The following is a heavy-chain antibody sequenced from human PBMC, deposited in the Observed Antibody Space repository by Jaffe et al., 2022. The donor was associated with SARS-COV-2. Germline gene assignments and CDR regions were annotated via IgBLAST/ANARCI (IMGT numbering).Heavy chain of an antibody. J-gene: IGHJ5*02. V-gene: IGHV3-30*04. Sequence: QVQVVESGGGVVQPGRSLRLSCAASGFTFSSYAMFWVRQAPGKGLEWVAVISDDGTYKYDADSVKGRFTISRDNSKNTLYLQMDSLRVEDTAVYYCARKREGVRGPSPPWFDPWGQGTLVTVSS. CDR1: GFTFSSYA. CDR2: ISDDGTYK. D-gene: IGHD3-10*01. CDR3: ARKREGVRGPSPPWFDP.